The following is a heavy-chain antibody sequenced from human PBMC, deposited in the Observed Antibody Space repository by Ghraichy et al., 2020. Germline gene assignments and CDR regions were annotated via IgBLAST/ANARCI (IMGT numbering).Heavy chain of an antibody. CDR1: GFTFDEYT. CDR2: ISWDSKNT. J-gene: IGHJ2*01. Sequence: GSLRLSCAASGFTFDEYTMHWFRQTPGKGLEWVSLISWDSKNTYYSDSVKGRFTISRDNSKNSLYLQMNTLRTEDTALYYCAKEMSTMYFDLWGRGTLVTVSS. CDR3: AKEMSTMYFDL. D-gene: IGHD5-24*01. V-gene: IGHV3-43*01.